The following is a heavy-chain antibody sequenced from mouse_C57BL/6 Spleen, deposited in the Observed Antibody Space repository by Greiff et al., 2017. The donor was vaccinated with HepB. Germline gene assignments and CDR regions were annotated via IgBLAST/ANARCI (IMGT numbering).Heavy chain of an antibody. V-gene: IGHV1-22*01. Sequence: EVQLQQSGPELVKPGASVKMSCKASGYTFTDYNMHWVKQSHGKSLEWIGSINNNNGGTSYNQKFKGKATLTVNKSSITAYTELRSLTSMYSAVYYGASTDWDNDLDYWGQGTTLTVSS. D-gene: IGHD4-1*01. J-gene: IGHJ2*01. CDR2: INNNNGGT. CDR1: GYTFTDYN. CDR3: ASTDWDNDLDY.